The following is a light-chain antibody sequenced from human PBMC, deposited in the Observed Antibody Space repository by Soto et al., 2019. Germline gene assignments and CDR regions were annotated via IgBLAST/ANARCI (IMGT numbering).Light chain of an antibody. CDR1: QSISSNY. V-gene: IGKV3-20*01. J-gene: IGKJ1*01. CDR2: GAS. CDR3: QPYGSSPRT. Sequence: EIVLTQSPGTLSMSPGERATLSGRASQSISSNYLAWYQQKPGQAPRLLIYGASSRATGIPDRFSGSGSGTDFTLTISRLEAEDFAVYYSQPYGSSPRTFGQGTKVEFK.